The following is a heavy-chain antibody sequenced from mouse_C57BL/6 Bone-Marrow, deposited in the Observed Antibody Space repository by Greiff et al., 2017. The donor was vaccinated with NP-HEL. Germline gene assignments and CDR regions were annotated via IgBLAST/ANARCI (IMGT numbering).Heavy chain of an antibody. CDR2: IYPGSGNT. V-gene: IGHV1-76*01. CDR1: GYTFTDYY. D-gene: IGHD1-1*01. J-gene: IGHJ2*01. Sequence: VKLQQSGAELVRPGASVKLSCKASGYTFTDYYINWVKQRPGQGLEWIARIYPGSGNTYYNEKFKGKATLTAEKSSSTAYMQLSSLTSEDSAVYFCARSYYGTIDYWGQGTTLTVSS. CDR3: ARSYYGTIDY.